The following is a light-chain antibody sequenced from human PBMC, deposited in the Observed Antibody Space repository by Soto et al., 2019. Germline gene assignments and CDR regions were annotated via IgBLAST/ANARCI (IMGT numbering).Light chain of an antibody. CDR3: RKYYSYPWT. J-gene: IGKJ1*01. V-gene: IGKV1-8*01. CDR1: QGISSY. Sequence: AIRMTQSPSSFSASTGDRVTITCRASQGISSYLAWYQQKPGKAPKLLIYAASTLQSGVPSRFSGSGSGTDFTLTISCLQSEDFATYYCRKYYSYPWTFGQGTKVEIK. CDR2: AAS.